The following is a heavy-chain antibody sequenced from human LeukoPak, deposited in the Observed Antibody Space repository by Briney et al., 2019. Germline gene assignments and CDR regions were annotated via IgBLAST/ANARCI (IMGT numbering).Heavy chain of an antibody. J-gene: IGHJ4*02. CDR2: ISGRGDST. V-gene: IGHV3-23*01. D-gene: IGHD3-10*01. CDR3: AKTVSYYYGSGSYYKNPFDY. Sequence: GGSLRLSCAAPGFPFSTFGMSWVRQAPGKGLEWVSAISGRGDSTYYADSVKGRFTISRDNSKNTLYLQMNSLRAEDTAVYYCAKTVSYYYGSGSYYKNPFDYWGQGTLVTVSS. CDR1: GFPFSTFG.